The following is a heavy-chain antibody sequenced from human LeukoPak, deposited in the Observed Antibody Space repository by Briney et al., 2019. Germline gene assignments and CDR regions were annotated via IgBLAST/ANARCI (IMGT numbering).Heavy chain of an antibody. CDR1: GGSISSSSYY. CDR3: ARRTSSSWYYY. J-gene: IGHJ4*02. CDR2: IHYSGST. D-gene: IGHD6-13*01. V-gene: IGHV4-39*01. Sequence: SETLSLTCTVSGGSISSSSYYWGWIRQPPGKGLEWIGSIHYSGSTYYNPSLKSRVTISVDTSKNQFSLKLSSVTAPDTAVYYCARRTSSSWYYYWGQGTLVTVSS.